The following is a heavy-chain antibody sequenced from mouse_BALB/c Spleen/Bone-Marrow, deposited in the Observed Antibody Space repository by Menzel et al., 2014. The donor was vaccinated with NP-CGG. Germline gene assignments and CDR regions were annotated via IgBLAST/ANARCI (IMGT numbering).Heavy chain of an antibody. CDR1: GYTFTSYY. J-gene: IGHJ3*01. CDR3: IRSSGSGFAY. V-gene: IGHV1-53*01. Sequence: QVQLQQSGTELVKPGASVKLTCKASGYTFTSYYMIWVKQRPGQGLEWIGEINPSNGGTVFNEKIKSKGTLTVDKSSSSVYIQLRRLTSEDSSFYYCIRSSGSGFAYWGQGTPVTVS. CDR2: INPSNGGT.